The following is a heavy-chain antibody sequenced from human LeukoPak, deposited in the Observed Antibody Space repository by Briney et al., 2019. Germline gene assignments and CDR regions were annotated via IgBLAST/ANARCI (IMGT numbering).Heavy chain of an antibody. CDR1: GFTFSDYY. J-gene: IGHJ6*03. V-gene: IGHV3-11*04. D-gene: IGHD3-9*01. CDR2: ISSSGSTI. Sequence: GGSLRLSCAASGFTFSDYYMSWIRQAPGKGLEWVSYISSSGSTIYYADSVKGRFTISRDNAKNSLYLQMNSLRAEDTAVYYCARVYYDILTGYVYYYYMDVWGKGTTVTVSS. CDR3: ARVYYDILTGYVYYYYMDV.